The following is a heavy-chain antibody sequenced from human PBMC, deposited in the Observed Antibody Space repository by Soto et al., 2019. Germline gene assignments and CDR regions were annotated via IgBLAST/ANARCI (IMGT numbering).Heavy chain of an antibody. D-gene: IGHD3-3*01. CDR2: IYNSGTT. CDR3: ARDSSWRGYCDL. Sequence: QVQLQESGPGLVRPSQTLPLTCTVSGDSIRSGTYSWSWIRQHPGKGLEWIGVIYNSGTTYYNPSLKSRVNISSDTSKNQFSLKMSSVTAADTAIYYCARDSSWRGYCDLWGQGTLVTVSS. V-gene: IGHV4-31*03. CDR1: GDSIRSGTYS. J-gene: IGHJ4*02.